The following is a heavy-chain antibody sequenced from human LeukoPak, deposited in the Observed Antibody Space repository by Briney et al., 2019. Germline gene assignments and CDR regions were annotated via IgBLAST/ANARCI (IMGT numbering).Heavy chain of an antibody. D-gene: IGHD3-3*01. V-gene: IGHV7-4-1*02. J-gene: IGHJ5*02. CDR1: GYSFTSYA. Sequence: ASVKVSFKASGYSFTSYAMNWVRQAPGQGLEWMGWINTNTGNPTYAQGFTGRFVFSLDTSVSTAYLQISSLKAEDTAVYYCARYSRAPPLRFWSGYFRDPDDENWFDPWGQGTLVTVSS. CDR3: ARYSRAPPLRFWSGYFRDPDDENWFDP. CDR2: INTNTGNP.